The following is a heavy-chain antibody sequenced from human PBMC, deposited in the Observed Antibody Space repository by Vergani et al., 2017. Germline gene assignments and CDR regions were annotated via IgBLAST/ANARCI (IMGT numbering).Heavy chain of an antibody. CDR3: ARGPLGDNWFDP. Sequence: VQLVQSGAEVKKPGESLKISCKGSGYTFTSYYMHWVRQAPGQGLEWMGIINPSGGSTSYAQKFQGRVTMTRDTSTSTVYMELSSLRSEDTAVYYCARGPLGDNWFDPWGQGTLVTVSS. CDR1: GYTFTSYY. J-gene: IGHJ5*02. V-gene: IGHV1-46*01. CDR2: INPSGGST. D-gene: IGHD1-26*01.